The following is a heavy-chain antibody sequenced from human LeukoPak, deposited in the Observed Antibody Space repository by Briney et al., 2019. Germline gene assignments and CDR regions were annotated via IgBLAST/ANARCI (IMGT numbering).Heavy chain of an antibody. CDR3: ARGERYFNGVCFY. CDR2: MIHTGSI. CDR1: GGSFSDYS. D-gene: IGHD2-8*01. Sequence: PSETLSLTCAVFGGSFSDYSWNWIRQPPGKGLEWIGEMIHTGSINYNPSLKRRVTISVDTSKNQLSLNLTSVTAADTAVYYCARGERYFNGVCFYWGQGTLVTVSS. J-gene: IGHJ4*02. V-gene: IGHV4-34*01.